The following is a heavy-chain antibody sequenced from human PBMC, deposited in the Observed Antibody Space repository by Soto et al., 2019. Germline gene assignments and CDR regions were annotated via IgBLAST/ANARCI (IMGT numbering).Heavy chain of an antibody. CDR3: ARNRYYYDSSGHNY. D-gene: IGHD3-22*01. CDR2: IIPIFGTA. CDR1: GGTFSSYA. J-gene: IGHJ4*02. V-gene: IGHV1-69*13. Sequence: ASVKVSCKASGGTFSSYAISWVRQAPGQGLEWMGGIIPIFGTANYAQKFQGRVTITADESTSTAYMELSSLRSEDTAVYYCARNRYYYDSSGHNYWGQGTLVTSPQ.